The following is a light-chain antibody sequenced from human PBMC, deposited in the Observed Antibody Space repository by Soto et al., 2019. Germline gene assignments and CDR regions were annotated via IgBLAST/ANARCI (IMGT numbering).Light chain of an antibody. V-gene: IGKV3-15*01. CDR1: QSVSSN. J-gene: IGKJ1*01. CDR2: GAS. CDR3: QQYNNWPPWT. Sequence: EIVMTQSPATLSVSPGERATLSCRASQSVSSNLAWYQQKPGQAPRLLIYGASTRATGIPARFSGSGSGTDFTLPIRSLQSEDFAVYYCQQYNNWPPWTFGQGTKVEIK.